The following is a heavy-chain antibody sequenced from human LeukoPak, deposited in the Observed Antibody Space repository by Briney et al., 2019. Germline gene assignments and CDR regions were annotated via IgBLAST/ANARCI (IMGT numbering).Heavy chain of an antibody. CDR3: AKDANYFDSGSYLIPFDF. J-gene: IGHJ4*02. Sequence: GGSLRLSCAASGFTFSRNAMNWVRQAPGKGLEWVASISGNGVGTYYADSVKGRFNISRNNSKNTLYLQMNSLRTEDTAVYHCAKDANYFDSGSYLIPFDFWGQGTLVTVSS. D-gene: IGHD3-22*01. CDR2: ISGNGVGT. CDR1: GFTFSRNA. V-gene: IGHV3-23*01.